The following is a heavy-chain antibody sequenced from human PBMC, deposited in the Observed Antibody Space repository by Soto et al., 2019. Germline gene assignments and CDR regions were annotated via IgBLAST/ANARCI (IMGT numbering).Heavy chain of an antibody. D-gene: IGHD6-13*01. J-gene: IGHJ4*02. CDR1: GYTFTSYA. V-gene: IGHV1-3*01. Sequence: QVQLVQSGAEVKKPGASVKVSCKASGYTFTSYAMHWVRQAPGQRLEWMGWINAGNGNTKYSQKFQGRVTITRDTYTRSPYASSLYTSQRRVCVEIRLIHRGSSIYCITHCEHLNSFCDYGAQ. CDR2: INAGNGNT. CDR3: LIHRGSSIYCITHCEHLNSFCDY.